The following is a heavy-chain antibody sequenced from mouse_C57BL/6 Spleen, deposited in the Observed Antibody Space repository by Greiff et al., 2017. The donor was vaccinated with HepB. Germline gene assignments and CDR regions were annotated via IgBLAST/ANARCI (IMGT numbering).Heavy chain of an antibody. Sequence: VQLQQPGAELVMPGASVKLSCKASGYTFTSYWMHWVKQRPGQGLEWIGEIDPSDSYTNYNQKFKGKTTLTVDKSSSTAYMQLSSLTSEDSAVYYCARGPNHYGSSFDYWGQGTTLTVSS. J-gene: IGHJ2*01. CDR3: ARGPNHYGSSFDY. CDR2: IDPSDSYT. D-gene: IGHD1-1*01. V-gene: IGHV1-69*01. CDR1: GYTFTSYW.